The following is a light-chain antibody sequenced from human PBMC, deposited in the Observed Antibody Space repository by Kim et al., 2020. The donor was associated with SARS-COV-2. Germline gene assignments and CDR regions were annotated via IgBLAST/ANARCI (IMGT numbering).Light chain of an antibody. J-gene: IGKJ1*01. CDR3: QQYDVWPRP. V-gene: IGKV3-15*01. CDR1: RSVGRL. CDR2: GAA. Sequence: VPPGESATLPCRARRSVGRLLAWYQKKPGQAPRLLIHGAATRATGIPDRFGGSGSGTEFTLTISSLQSEDVAVYYCQQYDVWPRPFGQGTKVDIK.